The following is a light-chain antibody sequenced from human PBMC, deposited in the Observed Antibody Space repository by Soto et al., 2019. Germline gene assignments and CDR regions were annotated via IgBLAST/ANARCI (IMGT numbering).Light chain of an antibody. Sequence: DIQMTQYPSSLSASVGDRVTITCLASQGISNYLAWYHQKPGKVPRLLIYDVSSLESGVPSRFSGSESGTEFTLTISSLQPDDFATYYCQHYNSYSEAFGQGTKVDI. CDR1: QGISNY. CDR3: QHYNSYSEA. CDR2: DVS. J-gene: IGKJ1*01. V-gene: IGKV1-5*01.